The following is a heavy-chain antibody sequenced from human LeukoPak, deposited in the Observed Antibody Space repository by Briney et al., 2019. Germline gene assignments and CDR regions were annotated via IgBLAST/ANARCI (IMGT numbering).Heavy chain of an antibody. CDR1: GFTFSSYA. Sequence: PGGSLRLSCTASGFTFSSYAMHWVRQAPGKGLEYVSAISSNGGSTYYANSVKGRFTISRDNSKNTLYLQMNSLRAEDTAVYYCARDGRLAPYFDYWGQGTLVTVSS. J-gene: IGHJ4*02. CDR3: ARDGRLAPYFDY. CDR2: ISSNGGST. D-gene: IGHD1-14*01. V-gene: IGHV3-64*01.